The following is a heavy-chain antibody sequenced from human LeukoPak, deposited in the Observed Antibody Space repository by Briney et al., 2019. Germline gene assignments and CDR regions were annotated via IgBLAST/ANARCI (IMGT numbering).Heavy chain of an antibody. J-gene: IGHJ5*02. CDR1: GFTFSTYA. CDR2: VSGSGGDT. V-gene: IGHV3-23*01. CDR3: ATTLNTGFFQS. Sequence: PGGSLGLSCAASGFTFSTYAMHWVRQAPGKGLEWVSAVSGSGGDTYYADSVTGRFTISRDNSKNTLYVLLNSLRAEDTAVYYCATTLNTGFFQSWGRGTLVTVSS. D-gene: IGHD5-18*01.